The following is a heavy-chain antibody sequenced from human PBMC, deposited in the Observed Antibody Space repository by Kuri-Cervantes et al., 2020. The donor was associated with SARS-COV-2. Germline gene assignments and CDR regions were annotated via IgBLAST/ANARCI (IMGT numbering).Heavy chain of an antibody. J-gene: IGHJ6*03. Sequence: GGSLRLSCAASGFTFSSYAMHWVRQAPGKGLEWVTVISYDGNNKYYADSVKGRFTISRDNSKNTLYLQMNSLRAEDTAVYYCARSDCYYYMDVWGKGTTVTVSS. CDR2: ISYDGNNK. CDR3: ARSDCYYYMDV. V-gene: IGHV3-30-3*01. CDR1: GFTFSSYA.